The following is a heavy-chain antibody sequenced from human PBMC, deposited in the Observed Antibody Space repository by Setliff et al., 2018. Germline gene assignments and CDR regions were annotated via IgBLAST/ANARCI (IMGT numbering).Heavy chain of an antibody. D-gene: IGHD3-10*01. CDR1: GLSYTNDW. J-gene: IGHJ4*02. CDR3: FGAGTCSY. V-gene: IGHV3-7*01. CDR2: INPHGSEK. Sequence: PGGSLRLSCTASGLSYTNDWVSWVRQAPGKGLEWLASINPHGSEKYYADSVKGRFTTSRDNAKNSLSLQMNNLRSEDTAVYYCFGAGTCSYWGQGTLVTVS.